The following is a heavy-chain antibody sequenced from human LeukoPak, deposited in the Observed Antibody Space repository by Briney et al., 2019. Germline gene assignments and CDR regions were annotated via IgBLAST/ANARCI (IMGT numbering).Heavy chain of an antibody. V-gene: IGHV3-74*01. CDR2: ICNDGSST. Sequence: GGSLRLSCAASGFTFSVYWMHWVRQAPGEGLVWVSRICNDGSSTTYADSVKGRFTISRDDAKNTVHLQMNSLRAEDTAVYSCVRDSPTGYYTDHWGQGTLVTVSS. J-gene: IGHJ4*02. D-gene: IGHD3/OR15-3a*01. CDR3: VRDSPTGYYTDH. CDR1: GFTFSVYW.